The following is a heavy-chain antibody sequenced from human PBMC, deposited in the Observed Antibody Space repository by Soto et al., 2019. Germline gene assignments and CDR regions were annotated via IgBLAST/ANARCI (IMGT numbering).Heavy chain of an antibody. CDR3: GWWGLNVLRFLEWLPQDSMDV. Sequence: GASVKVSCKASGYTFTSYDINWVRQATGQGLEWMGWMNPNSGKTGYAQKFQGRVTMTRNTSISTAYIELSSLRSKDTAVYYSGWWGLNVLRFLEWLPQDSMDVWGKGTTVTVSS. J-gene: IGHJ6*03. CDR2: MNPNSGKT. D-gene: IGHD3-3*01. CDR1: GYTFTSYD. V-gene: IGHV1-8*01.